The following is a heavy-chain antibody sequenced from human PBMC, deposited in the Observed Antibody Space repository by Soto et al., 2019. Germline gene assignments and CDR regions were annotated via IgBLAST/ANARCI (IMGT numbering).Heavy chain of an antibody. CDR1: GYTFTSYG. CDR3: ARDRWTSIAVASTDIPFDY. D-gene: IGHD6-19*01. V-gene: IGHV1-18*04. CDR2: ISAYNGNT. Sequence: ASVKVSCKASGYTFTSYGISWVRQAPGQGLEWMGWISAYNGNTNYAQKLQGRVTMTTDTSTSTAYMELRSLRSDDTAVYYCARDRWTSIAVASTDIPFDYWGQGTLVTVSS. J-gene: IGHJ4*02.